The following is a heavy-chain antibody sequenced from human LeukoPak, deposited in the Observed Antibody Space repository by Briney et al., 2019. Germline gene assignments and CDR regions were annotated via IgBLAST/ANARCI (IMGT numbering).Heavy chain of an antibody. D-gene: IGHD1-26*01. CDR3: ARLGGSYYTY. V-gene: IGHV3-7*01. J-gene: IGHJ4*02. Sequence: GGSLRPSCVAPGFAFSSYWMTWVRKAPGKGLEWVANIKQDGGEEYYVDSVKGRFTISRDNAKNSLFLQMNSLRVEDTAVYYCARLGGSYYTYWGQGTLVTVSS. CDR1: GFAFSSYW. CDR2: IKQDGGEE.